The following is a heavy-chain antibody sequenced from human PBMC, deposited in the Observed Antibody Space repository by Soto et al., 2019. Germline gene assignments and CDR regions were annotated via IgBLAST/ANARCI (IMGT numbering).Heavy chain of an antibody. Sequence: QVQLVQSGAEVKKPGSSVKVSCKASGGTFSSYAISWVRQAPGQGLEWMGGIIPIFGTANYAQKFQGRVTITADESTSTAYRALSSLRSEDTAVYQCATSPNYYDSSGYSFQHWGQGTLVNVS. CDR3: ATSPNYYDSSGYSFQH. V-gene: IGHV1-69*12. CDR1: GGTFSSYA. J-gene: IGHJ1*01. CDR2: IIPIFGTA. D-gene: IGHD3-22*01.